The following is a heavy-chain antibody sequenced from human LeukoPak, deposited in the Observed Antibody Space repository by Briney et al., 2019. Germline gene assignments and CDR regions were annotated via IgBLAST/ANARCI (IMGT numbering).Heavy chain of an antibody. CDR2: INPNSGGT. V-gene: IGHV1-2*02. CDR3: ARDPFGGWYLYGMDV. CDR1: GYTFTGYY. J-gene: IGHJ6*02. D-gene: IGHD6-19*01. Sequence: ASVKVSCKASGYTFTGYYMHWVRQAPGQGLEWMRWINPNSGGTNYAQKFQGRVTMTRDTSISTAYMELSRLRSDDTAVYYCARDPFGGWYLYGMDVWGQGTTVTVSS.